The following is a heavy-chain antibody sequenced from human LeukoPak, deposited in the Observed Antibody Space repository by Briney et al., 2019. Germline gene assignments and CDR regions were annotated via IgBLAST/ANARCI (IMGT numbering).Heavy chain of an antibody. J-gene: IGHJ6*03. CDR1: GFAFSSYG. CDR3: AKDAIAVAAYYYMDV. Sequence: GGSLRLSCAASGFAFSSYGMHWARQAPGKGLEWVAFIRYDGSNKYYADSVKGRFTISRDNSKNTLYLQMNSLRAEDTAVYYCAKDAIAVAAYYYMDVWGKGTTVTVSS. CDR2: IRYDGSNK. D-gene: IGHD6-19*01. V-gene: IGHV3-30*02.